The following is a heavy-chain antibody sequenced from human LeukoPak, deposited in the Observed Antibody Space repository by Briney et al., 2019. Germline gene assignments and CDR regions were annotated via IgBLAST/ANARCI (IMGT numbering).Heavy chain of an antibody. J-gene: IGHJ4*02. CDR1: GYTFTSYY. Sequence: GASVKVSCTASGYTFTSYYMHWVRQAPGQGLEWMGIINPSGGSTSYAQKFQGRVTMTRDTSTSTVYMELSSLRSEDTAVYYCARAEWELREVDYWGQGTLVTVSS. CDR3: ARAEWELREVDY. D-gene: IGHD1-26*01. V-gene: IGHV1-46*01. CDR2: INPSGGST.